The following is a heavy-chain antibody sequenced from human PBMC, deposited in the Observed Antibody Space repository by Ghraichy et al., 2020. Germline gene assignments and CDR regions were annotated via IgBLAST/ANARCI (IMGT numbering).Heavy chain of an antibody. CDR1: GGSISSGGYS. CDR3: AREGKVYCGGDCSVGIDY. D-gene: IGHD2-21*02. J-gene: IGHJ4*02. V-gene: IGHV4-30-2*01. Sequence: SETLSLTCAVSGGSISSGGYSWSWIRQPPGKGLEWIGYIYHSGSTYYNPSLKSRVTISVDRSKNQFSLKLSSVTAADTAVYYCAREGKVYCGGDCSVGIDYWGQGTLVTVSS. CDR2: IYHSGST.